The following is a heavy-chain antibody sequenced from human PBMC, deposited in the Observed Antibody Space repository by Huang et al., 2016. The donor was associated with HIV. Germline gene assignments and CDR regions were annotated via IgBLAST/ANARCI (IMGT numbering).Heavy chain of an antibody. CDR1: GYSFSSYW. CDR2: ILPDDSDT. Sequence: VQLVQSGAEVKKPGESLKISCRGSGYSFSSYWIAWVRQMPGKGLAWVGIILPDDSDTTYSPSFEGQVTISADKSIGTAYLQWSSLKASDTAMYYCARRFSSSSGYFDYWGQGSLVTVSS. V-gene: IGHV5-51*01. D-gene: IGHD6-6*01. CDR3: ARRFSSSSGYFDY. J-gene: IGHJ4*02.